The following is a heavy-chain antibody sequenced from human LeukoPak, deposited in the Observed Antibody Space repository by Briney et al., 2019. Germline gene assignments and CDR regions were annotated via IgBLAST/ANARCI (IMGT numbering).Heavy chain of an antibody. Sequence: GRSLRLSCAASGFTFSSYAMSWVRQAPGKGLEWVSAISGSGGSTYYADSVKGRFTISRDNSKNTLYLQMNSLRAEDTAVYYCARAPGIAVAGEPDYWGQGTLVTVSS. J-gene: IGHJ4*02. CDR2: ISGSGGST. V-gene: IGHV3-23*01. CDR3: ARAPGIAVAGEPDY. D-gene: IGHD6-19*01. CDR1: GFTFSSYA.